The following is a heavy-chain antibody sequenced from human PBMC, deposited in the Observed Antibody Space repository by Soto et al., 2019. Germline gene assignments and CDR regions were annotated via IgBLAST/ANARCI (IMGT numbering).Heavy chain of an antibody. Sequence: SETLSLTCAVSGDSISSSNWWHWVRQPPGKGLEWIGEIHHSGTTNYNPSLKSRVAISVDRSKNQFSLKLNSVTAADTAVYYCARVSQYCSATSCYLDPWGQGTLVTVYS. CDR2: IHHSGTT. D-gene: IGHD2-2*01. CDR1: GDSISSSNW. V-gene: IGHV4-4*02. J-gene: IGHJ5*02. CDR3: ARVSQYCSATSCYLDP.